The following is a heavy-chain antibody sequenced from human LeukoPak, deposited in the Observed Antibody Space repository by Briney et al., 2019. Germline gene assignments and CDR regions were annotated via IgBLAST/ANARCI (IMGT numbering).Heavy chain of an antibody. Sequence: GASVKVSCKVSGYTLTELSMHWVRQAPGKGLEWMGGFDPEDGETIYAQKFQDRVTMTEDTSTDTAYMELSSLRSEDTAVYYCATGSKGSYYYDSSTYDYSGQGTLVTVSS. V-gene: IGHV1-24*01. J-gene: IGHJ4*02. CDR1: GYTLTELS. D-gene: IGHD3-22*01. CDR3: ATGSKGSYYYDSSTYDY. CDR2: FDPEDGET.